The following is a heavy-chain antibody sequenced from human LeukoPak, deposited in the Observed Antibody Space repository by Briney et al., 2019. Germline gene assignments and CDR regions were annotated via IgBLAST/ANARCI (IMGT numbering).Heavy chain of an antibody. CDR2: INPNSGGT. CDR1: GYTFTGYY. J-gene: IGHJ3*02. D-gene: IGHD2-15*01. CDR3: AREQLGSGGSSDAFDAFDI. V-gene: IGHV1-2*06. Sequence: ASVKVSCKASGYTFTGYYMHWVRQAPGQGLEWMGRINPNSGGTNYAQKFQGRVTMTRDTSISTAYMELSRLRSDDMAVYYCAREQLGSGGSSDAFDAFDIWGQGTMVTVSS.